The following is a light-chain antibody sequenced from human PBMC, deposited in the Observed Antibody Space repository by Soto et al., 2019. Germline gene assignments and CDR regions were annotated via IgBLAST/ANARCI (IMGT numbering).Light chain of an antibody. V-gene: IGLV1-44*01. CDR3: AAWDDSLNGL. CDR1: SSNIGSNT. CDR2: SNN. J-gene: IGLJ1*01. Sequence: QCVLNQPPSASGAAGQRVTISCSGSSSNIGSNTVNWYQQLPGTAPKLLIYSNNQRPSGVPDRFSGSKSGTSASLAISGLQSEDEADYYCAAWDDSLNGLFGTGTKVTVL.